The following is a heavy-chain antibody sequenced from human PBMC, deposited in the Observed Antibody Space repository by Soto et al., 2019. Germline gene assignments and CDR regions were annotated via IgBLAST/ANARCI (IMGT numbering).Heavy chain of an antibody. V-gene: IGHV1-69*13. Sequence: GASVKVSCKASGGTFSSYAISWVRQAPGQGLEWMGGIIPIFGTANYAQKSQGRVTITADESTSTAYMELSSLRSEDTAVYYCAREIFGNSRFDSGGKGTRFTFPS. CDR3: AREIFGNSRFDS. CDR2: IIPIFGTA. D-gene: IGHD3-9*01. CDR1: GGTFSSYA. J-gene: IGHJ4*02.